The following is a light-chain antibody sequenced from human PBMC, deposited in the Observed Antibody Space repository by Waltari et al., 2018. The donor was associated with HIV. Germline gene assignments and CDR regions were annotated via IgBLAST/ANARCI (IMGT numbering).Light chain of an antibody. CDR3: AAWDDSLNGWV. J-gene: IGLJ3*02. CDR2: SNN. V-gene: IGLV1-44*01. CDR1: RSNIGSNT. Sequence: QSVLTQPPSASGTPGQRVTIPCSGSRSNIGSNTVNWYQQPPGPAPKLLIYSNNQRPSGVPDRFSGSKSGTSASLAISGLQSEDEADYYCAAWDDSLNGWVFGGGTKLTVL.